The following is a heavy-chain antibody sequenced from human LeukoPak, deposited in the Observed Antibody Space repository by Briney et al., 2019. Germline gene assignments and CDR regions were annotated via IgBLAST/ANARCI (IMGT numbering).Heavy chain of an antibody. CDR2: IGAGGTFT. D-gene: IGHD5-18*01. CDR3: AKDRGYSHGFDY. J-gene: IGHJ4*02. Sequence: GGSLRLSCTASGFTFSSYAMNWVRQAPGKGLEWVSGIGAGGTFTYYADSVKGRFTISRDNSRNTLYLQMNSLRADDTAVYYCAKDRGYSHGFDYWGQGTLVTVSS. V-gene: IGHV3-23*01. CDR1: GFTFSSYA.